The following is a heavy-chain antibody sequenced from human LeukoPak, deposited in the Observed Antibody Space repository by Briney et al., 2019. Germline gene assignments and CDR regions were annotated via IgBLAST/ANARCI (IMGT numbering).Heavy chain of an antibody. D-gene: IGHD4-17*01. Sequence: PGRSLRLSCAASGFTFSSYGMHWVRQAPGKGLEWVAVIWYDGSNKYYADSVKGRLTISRDNSKNTLYLQMNSLRAEDTAVYYCARASGHYGDYPFDYWGQGTLVTVSS. V-gene: IGHV3-33*01. CDR1: GFTFSSYG. J-gene: IGHJ4*02. CDR3: ARASGHYGDYPFDY. CDR2: IWYDGSNK.